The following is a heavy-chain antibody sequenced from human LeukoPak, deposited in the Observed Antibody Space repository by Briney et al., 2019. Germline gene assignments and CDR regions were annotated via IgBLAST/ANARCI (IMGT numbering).Heavy chain of an antibody. Sequence: ASVKVSCKASGYTFTNYYMHWVRQAPGQGLEWMGIINPSGGSTSYAQKFQGRITMTRDTSTSTVYMELRSLRSDDTAVYYCARDLRYCSSTSCYYYYMDVWGKGTTVTVSS. CDR1: GYTFTNYY. CDR2: INPSGGST. V-gene: IGHV1-46*01. CDR3: ARDLRYCSSTSCYYYYMDV. D-gene: IGHD2-2*01. J-gene: IGHJ6*03.